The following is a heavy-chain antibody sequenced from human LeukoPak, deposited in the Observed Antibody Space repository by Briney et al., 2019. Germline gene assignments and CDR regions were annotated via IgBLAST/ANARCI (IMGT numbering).Heavy chain of an antibody. Sequence: PGGSLRLSCAASGFTFSSYAMSWARQAPGKGLEWVSAISGSGGSTYYADSVKGRFTISRDNSKNTLYLQMNSLRAEDTAVYYCAKVDYDILTGTFDYWAREPWSPSPQ. J-gene: IGHJ4*02. CDR3: AKVDYDILTGTFDY. V-gene: IGHV3-23*01. D-gene: IGHD3-9*01. CDR2: ISGSGGST. CDR1: GFTFSSYA.